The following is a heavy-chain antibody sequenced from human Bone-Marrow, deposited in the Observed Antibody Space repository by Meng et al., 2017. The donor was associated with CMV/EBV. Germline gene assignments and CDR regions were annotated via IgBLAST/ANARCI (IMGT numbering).Heavy chain of an antibody. CDR2: IIPAFGKI. J-gene: IGHJ4*02. CDR3: ARENPAAALNY. CDR1: GRTLSNHG. V-gene: IGHV1-69*05. Sequence: SCKASGRTLSNHGISWVRQAPGQGLELMGGIIPAFGKINYAQRFQGRVTFTTDESATTAYMELSSLRFDDTAIYYCARENPAAALNYWGQGTLVTVSS. D-gene: IGHD6-13*01.